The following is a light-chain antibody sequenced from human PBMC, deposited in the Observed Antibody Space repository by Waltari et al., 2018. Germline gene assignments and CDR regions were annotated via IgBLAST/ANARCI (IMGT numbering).Light chain of an antibody. J-gene: IGLJ1*01. Sequence: QSALTQSASVSGSPGQSITISSTGTSSDVGSYNLVSWYQRHPGNAPKLMIYEVTKRPSGVSNRFSGSKSGNTASLTISGLQSEDEADYYCCSYAGASTSLYVFGTGTKVTVL. CDR1: SSDVGSYNL. V-gene: IGLV2-23*02. CDR2: EVT. CDR3: CSYAGASTSLYV.